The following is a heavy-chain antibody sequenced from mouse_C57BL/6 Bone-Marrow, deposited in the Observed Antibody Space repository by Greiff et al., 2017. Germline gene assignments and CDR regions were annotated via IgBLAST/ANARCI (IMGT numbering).Heavy chain of an antibody. CDR1: GYAFSSSW. D-gene: IGHD4-1*01. V-gene: IGHV1-82*01. J-gene: IGHJ3*01. Sequence: VQLQQSGPELVKPGASVKISCKASGYAFSSSWMNWVKQRPGKGLEWIGRIYPGDGGTNYNGKFKGKATLTADKSSSTAYMQLSSLTSEDSAVYVGARGNWEWFAYWGQGTLVTVSA. CDR2: IYPGDGGT. CDR3: ARGNWEWFAY.